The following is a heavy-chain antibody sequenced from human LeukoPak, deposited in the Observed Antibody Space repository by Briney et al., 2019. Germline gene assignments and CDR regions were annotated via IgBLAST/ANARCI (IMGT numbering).Heavy chain of an antibody. J-gene: IGHJ4*02. CDR2: NFYSRTT. D-gene: IGHD2-2*01. CDR1: GGSISNYY. V-gene: IGHV4-59*01. Sequence: SETLSLTCTVSGGSISNYYWSWIRQPPPKGLDWIGYNFYSRTTNYNPSLKSRITISLDTSKHQFSLKLASMTAADTAVYYCARAKLCETFDYWGQGTLVTVSS. CDR3: ARAKLCETFDY.